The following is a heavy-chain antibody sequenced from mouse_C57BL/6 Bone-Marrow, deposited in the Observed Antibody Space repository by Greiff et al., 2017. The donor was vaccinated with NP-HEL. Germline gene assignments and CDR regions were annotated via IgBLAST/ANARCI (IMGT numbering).Heavy chain of an antibody. Sequence: VQRVESGPGLVQPSQSLSITCTVSGFSLTSYGVHWVRQSPGKGLEWLGVIWSGGSTDYNAAFISRLSISKDNSKSQVFFKMNSLQADDTAIYYCASLYYGYGDWYFDVWGTGTTVTVSS. CDR1: GFSLTSYG. CDR3: ASLYYGYGDWYFDV. J-gene: IGHJ1*03. D-gene: IGHD2-2*01. CDR2: IWSGGST. V-gene: IGHV2-2*01.